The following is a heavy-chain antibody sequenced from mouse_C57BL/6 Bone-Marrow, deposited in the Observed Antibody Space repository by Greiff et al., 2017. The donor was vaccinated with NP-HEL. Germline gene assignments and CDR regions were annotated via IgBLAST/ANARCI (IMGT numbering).Heavy chain of an antibody. CDR1: GYTFTSYW. V-gene: IGHV1-69*01. D-gene: IGHD1-1*01. CDR3: ARTPPHITTVVGNWYFDV. Sequence: QVQLQQPGAELVMPGASVKLSCKASGYTFTSYWMHWVKQRPGQGLEWIGEIDPSDSYTNYNQKFKGKSTLTVDKSSSTAYMQLSSLTSEDSAVYYCARTPPHITTVVGNWYFDVWGTGTTVTVSS. J-gene: IGHJ1*03. CDR2: IDPSDSYT.